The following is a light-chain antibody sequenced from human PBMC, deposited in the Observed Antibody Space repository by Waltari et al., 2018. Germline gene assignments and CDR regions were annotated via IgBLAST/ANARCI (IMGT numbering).Light chain of an antibody. CDR3: QQYYSDPYS. J-gene: IGKJ2*03. CDR2: GTF. CDR1: QSVWNS. Sequence: IRMTQSPSSLSVSIGDSVTITCRASQSVWNSLAWYHQKPGKAPNLLIYGTFNLQSGFPSRFSGSQSGTDFSLTISNLQPEDFGTYFCQQYYSDPYSFGQGTKVEIK. V-gene: IGKV1-6*01.